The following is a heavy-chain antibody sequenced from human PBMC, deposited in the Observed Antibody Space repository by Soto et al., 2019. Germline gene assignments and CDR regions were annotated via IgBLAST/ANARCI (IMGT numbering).Heavy chain of an antibody. J-gene: IGHJ4*02. V-gene: IGHV3-7*01. Sequence: GSLRLSCAASGFSISDYWMSWVRQAPGKGLEWVANIKRDGSEKYYVDSVKGRFTISRDNAKNSLYLQMNSLRADDTAVYYCARDRDLAVPAAVIYFDSWGQGTLVTVSS. CDR2: IKRDGSEK. CDR1: GFSISDYW. CDR3: ARDRDLAVPAAVIYFDS. D-gene: IGHD2-2*01.